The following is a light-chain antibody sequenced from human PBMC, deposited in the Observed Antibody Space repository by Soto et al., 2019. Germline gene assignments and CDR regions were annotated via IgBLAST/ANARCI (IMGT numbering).Light chain of an antibody. CDR1: QIVSSSY. V-gene: IGKV3-20*01. CDR3: QQYGSSLSVT. J-gene: IGKJ4*01. CDR2: GAS. Sequence: EIVLTQSPGTLSLSPGERATLSCRASQIVSSSYLAWYQQKPGQAPRLLIYGASSRATGIPDRFSGSGSGTDFTLTISRLEPEDFAVYYCQQYGSSLSVTFGGGTKVEIK.